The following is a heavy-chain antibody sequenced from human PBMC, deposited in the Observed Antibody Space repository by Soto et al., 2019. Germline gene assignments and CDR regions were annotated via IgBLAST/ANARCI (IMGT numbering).Heavy chain of an antibody. D-gene: IGHD2-15*01. CDR2: IIPIFGRT. CDR3: ARDVVRSMDGDS. Sequence: QVQLVQSGTEVKEPGSSVKVSCKASGGSFSTSSFVWVRQGPGQGLEWMGGIIPIFGRTNLAQKFQGRVTFNADESTRTTYMEMRSLTSEDTAIYYWARDVVRSMDGDSWGQGTLVTGSS. CDR1: GGSFSTSS. J-gene: IGHJ4*02. V-gene: IGHV1-69*01.